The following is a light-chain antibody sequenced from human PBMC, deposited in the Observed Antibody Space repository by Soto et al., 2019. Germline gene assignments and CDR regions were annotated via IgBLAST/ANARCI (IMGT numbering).Light chain of an antibody. CDR3: HQRSKWPLT. V-gene: IGKV3-11*01. CDR2: DAS. Sequence: EIGLTQSPATLSLSPGERATLSCRASQSVRSYLAWYQQKPGQAPRLLIYDASNRATDIPARFSGSGSGTDFTLTISSLDPEDSAVYYCHQRSKWPLTFGGGTKVEIK. J-gene: IGKJ4*01. CDR1: QSVRSY.